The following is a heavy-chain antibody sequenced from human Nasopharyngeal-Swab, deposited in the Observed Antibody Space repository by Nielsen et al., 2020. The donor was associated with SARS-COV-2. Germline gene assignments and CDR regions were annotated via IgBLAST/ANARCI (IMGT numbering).Heavy chain of an antibody. V-gene: IGHV4-34*01. CDR3: ARGQDAYYYMDV. J-gene: IGHJ6*03. D-gene: IGHD2-15*01. CDR1: GGTLDGFH. CDR2: INDRGSG. Sequence: SETLSLTCVVFGGTLDGFHGKWIRQTPGKGLEWIGEINDRGSGNYNPSLRSRVTISAGTSNIQFSLKLNSVTAADTAVYYCARGQDAYYYMDVWGEGTTVTISS.